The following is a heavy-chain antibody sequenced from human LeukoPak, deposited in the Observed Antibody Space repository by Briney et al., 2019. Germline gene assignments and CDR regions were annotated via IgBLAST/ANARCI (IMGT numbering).Heavy chain of an antibody. Sequence: SETLSLTCTVSGGSISNSNYYWSWIRQPAGKGLEWIGRIYTSGSTNYNPSLKSRVTMSVDTSKNQFSLKLSSVTAADTAVYYCARAEGRSMVTGSWFDPWGQGTLVTISS. CDR3: ARAEGRSMVTGSWFDP. CDR2: IYTSGST. D-gene: IGHD5-18*01. V-gene: IGHV4-61*02. J-gene: IGHJ5*02. CDR1: GGSISNSNYY.